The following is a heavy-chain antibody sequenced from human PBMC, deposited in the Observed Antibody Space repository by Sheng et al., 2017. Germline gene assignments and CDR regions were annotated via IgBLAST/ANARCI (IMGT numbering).Heavy chain of an antibody. J-gene: IGHJ4*02. CDR3: ARGATMIVVAGRKGIDY. Sequence: QVQLQQWGAGLLKPSETLSLTCAVYGGSFSGYYWSWIRQPPGKGLEWIGEINHSGSTNYNPSLKSRVTISVDTSKNQFSLKLSSVTAADTAVYYCARGATMIVVAGRKGIDYWGQGTLVTVSS. D-gene: IGHD3-22*01. CDR2: INHSGST. CDR1: GGSFSGYY. V-gene: IGHV4-34*01.